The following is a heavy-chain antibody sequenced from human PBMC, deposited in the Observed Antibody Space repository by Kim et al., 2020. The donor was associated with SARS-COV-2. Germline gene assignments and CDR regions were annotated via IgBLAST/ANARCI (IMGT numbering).Heavy chain of an antibody. CDR2: ISYDGSNK. CDR1: GFTFSSYG. CDR3: ARDPGDTTYYYYYGMDV. Sequence: GGSLRLSCAASGFTFSSYGMHWVRQAPGKGLEWVAVISYDGSNKYYADSVKGRFTISRDNSKNTLYLQMNSLRAEDTAVYYCARDPGDTTYYYYYGMDVWGQGTTVTVSS. J-gene: IGHJ6*02. D-gene: IGHD3-16*01. V-gene: IGHV3-33*05.